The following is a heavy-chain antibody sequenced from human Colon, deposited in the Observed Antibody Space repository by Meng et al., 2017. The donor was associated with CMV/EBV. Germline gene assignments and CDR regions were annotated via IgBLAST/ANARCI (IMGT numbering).Heavy chain of an antibody. V-gene: IGHV4-31*02. CDR1: GGSVSSGAFP. CDR2: TGDSGTT. J-gene: IGHJ5*02. CDR3: AGYYVGRGGQGP. D-gene: IGHD3-10*02. Sequence: VSGGSVSSGAFPCSWIRQHPGKGLEWIGHTGDSGTTYYNPSLESRVSISVDTFKNQFSLKVNSVTAADTAVYYCAGYYVGRGGQGPWGQGTLVTVSS.